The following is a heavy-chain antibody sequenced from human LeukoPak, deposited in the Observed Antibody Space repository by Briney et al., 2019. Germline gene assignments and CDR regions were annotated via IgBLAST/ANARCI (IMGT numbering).Heavy chain of an antibody. V-gene: IGHV4-59*08. CDR1: GGSISSYY. Sequence: SETLSLTCTVSGGSISSYYWSWIRQLPGKGLEWIGYIYYSGSTNYNPSLKSRVTISVDTSKNQFSLKLSSVTAADSAVYYCARVRGNYPLYYFDHWGQGTLVTVSS. D-gene: IGHD1-7*01. CDR2: IYYSGST. CDR3: ARVRGNYPLYYFDH. J-gene: IGHJ4*02.